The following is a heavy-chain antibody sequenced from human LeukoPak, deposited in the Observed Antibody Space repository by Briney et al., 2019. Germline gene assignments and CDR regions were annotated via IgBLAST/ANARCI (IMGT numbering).Heavy chain of an antibody. V-gene: IGHV4-31*03. CDR3: ARLLQTGIAARHYYFDY. Sequence: SETLSLTCTVSGGSISSGTYYWSWIRQHPGKGLEWIGYIYYSGSTYYTTSLKRRVIISVDTSKSQFSLKLSSMTAADTAVYYCARLLQTGIAARHYYFDYWGQGTLVTVSS. J-gene: IGHJ4*02. CDR1: GGSISSGTYY. CDR2: IYYSGST. D-gene: IGHD6-6*01.